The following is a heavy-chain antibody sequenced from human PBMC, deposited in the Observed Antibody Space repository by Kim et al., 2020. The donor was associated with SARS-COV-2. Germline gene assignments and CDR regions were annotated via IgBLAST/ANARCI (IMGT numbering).Heavy chain of an antibody. J-gene: IGHJ3*01. CDR2: INHSGKT. CDR3: ARNDFWSGPTTVDAFDL. V-gene: IGHV4-34*01. Sequence: SETLSLTCGVYGGSFSGYYWTWIRQPPGRGLEWIGEINHSGKTNYIPSLMSRVTISVDTSKNQFSLKLNSVTAADTAVYYCARNDFWSGPTTVDAFDLWG. D-gene: IGHD3-3*01. CDR1: GGSFSGYY.